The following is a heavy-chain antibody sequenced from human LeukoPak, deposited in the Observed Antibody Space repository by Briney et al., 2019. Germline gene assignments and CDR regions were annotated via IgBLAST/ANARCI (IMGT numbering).Heavy chain of an antibody. D-gene: IGHD2-2*01. J-gene: IGHJ5*02. CDR2: INPNSGGT. Sequence: ASVKVSCKASGYTFTSYDINWVRQAPGQGLEWMGWINPNSGGTNYAQKFQGRVTMTRDTSISTAYMELSRLRSDDTAVYYCARGDGGGYCSSTSCYFDWFDPWGQGTLVTVSS. CDR3: ARGDGGGYCSSTSCYFDWFDP. CDR1: GYTFTSYD. V-gene: IGHV1-2*02.